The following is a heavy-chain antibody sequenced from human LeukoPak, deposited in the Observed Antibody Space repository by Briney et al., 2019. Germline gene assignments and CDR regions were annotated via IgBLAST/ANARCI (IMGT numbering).Heavy chain of an antibody. D-gene: IGHD2-2*01. CDR1: GGSISSSSYY. CDR2: IYYSGST. J-gene: IGHJ5*02. CDR3: ARHCSSTSCYQP. V-gene: IGHV4-39*01. Sequence: KPSETLSLTCTVSGGSISSSSYYWGWIRQPPGKELEWIGSIYYSGSTYYNPSLKSRVTISVDTSKNQFSLKLSSVTAADTAVYYCARHCSSTSCYQPWGQGTLVTVSS.